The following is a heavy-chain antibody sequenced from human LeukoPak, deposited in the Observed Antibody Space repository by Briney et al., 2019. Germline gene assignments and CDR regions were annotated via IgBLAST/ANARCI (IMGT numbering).Heavy chain of an antibody. J-gene: IGHJ4*02. Sequence: PSETLSLTCTVSGGSINSSSYYWGWIRQPPGKGLEWIGSIYYSGSTYYNPSLKSRVTISVDTSKNQFSLKLSSVTAADTAVYYCARQARGIVGATTSRNWGQGTLVTVSS. CDR3: ARQARGIVGATTSRN. CDR2: IYYSGST. D-gene: IGHD1-26*01. CDR1: GGSINSSSYY. V-gene: IGHV4-39*01.